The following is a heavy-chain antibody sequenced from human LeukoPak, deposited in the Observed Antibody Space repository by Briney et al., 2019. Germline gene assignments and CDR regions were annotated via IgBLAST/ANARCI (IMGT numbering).Heavy chain of an antibody. J-gene: IGHJ3*02. CDR2: IIPIFGTA. CDR3: ARELITMIVVVNVSHAFDI. V-gene: IGHV1-69*06. CDR1: GGTFSSYA. Sequence: EASVKVSCKASGGTFSSYAISWVRQAPGQGLEWMGGIIPIFGTANYAQKFRGRVTITADKSTSTAYMELSSLRSEDTAVYYCARELITMIVVVNVSHAFDIWGQGTMVTVSS. D-gene: IGHD3-22*01.